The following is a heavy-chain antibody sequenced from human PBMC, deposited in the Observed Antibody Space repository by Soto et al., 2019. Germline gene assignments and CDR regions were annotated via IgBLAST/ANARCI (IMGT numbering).Heavy chain of an antibody. V-gene: IGHV3-66*01. J-gene: IGHJ3*01. CDR1: GFSVSSNY. CDR3: AGTSSGWYGDAFDV. Sequence: GGSLRLSCAASGFSVSSNYMTWVRQAPGKGLEWVSLINSGGSGGSTYYADSVKGRFIISRDNSKNTMYLQMNSLRGEDTAVYYCAGTSSGWYGDAFDVWGQGTMVTVSS. CDR2: INSGGSGGST. D-gene: IGHD6-19*01.